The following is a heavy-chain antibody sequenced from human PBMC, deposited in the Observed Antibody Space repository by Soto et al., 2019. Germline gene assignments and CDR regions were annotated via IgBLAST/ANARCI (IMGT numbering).Heavy chain of an antibody. D-gene: IGHD6-6*01. CDR3: ARGHSTSGYDS. J-gene: IGHJ4*02. Sequence: SETLSLTCSVYGASFSGYYWSWIRQSPGKGLEWIGEIHHSGSTHYSPSLKSRLTFSIDESQSQFYMMLASVTAADTALYFCARGHSTSGYDSWGQGSLVTVSS. V-gene: IGHV4-34*01. CDR2: IHHSGST. CDR1: GASFSGYY.